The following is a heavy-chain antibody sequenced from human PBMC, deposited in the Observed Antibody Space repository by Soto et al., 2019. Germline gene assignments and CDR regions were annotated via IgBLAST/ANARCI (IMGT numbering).Heavy chain of an antibody. CDR3: ASSIAVVYWFDP. Sequence: ASVKVSCKASGYTFTGYYMHWVRQAPGQGLEWMGWINPNSGGTNYAQKFQGRVTMTRDTSISTAYMELSSLRSEDTAVYYCASSIAVVYWFDPWGQGTLVTVSS. V-gene: IGHV1-2*02. CDR2: INPNSGGT. CDR1: GYTFTGYY. J-gene: IGHJ5*02. D-gene: IGHD6-19*01.